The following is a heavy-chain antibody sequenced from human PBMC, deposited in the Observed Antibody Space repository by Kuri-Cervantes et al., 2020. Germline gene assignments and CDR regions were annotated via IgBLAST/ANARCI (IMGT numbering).Heavy chain of an antibody. V-gene: IGHV3-43D*03. D-gene: IGHD3-16*01. CDR3: AEGRPTMITYGSIDY. CDR2: ISWDGATT. CDR1: GFTFDDYA. Sequence: GESLKISCAASGFTFDDYAMHWVRQAPGKGLEWVSLISWDGATTYYADSLKGRFTISRDNTKNSLYLQMNSLRTEDTALYYCAEGRPTMITYGSIDYWGQGTLVTVSS. J-gene: IGHJ4*02.